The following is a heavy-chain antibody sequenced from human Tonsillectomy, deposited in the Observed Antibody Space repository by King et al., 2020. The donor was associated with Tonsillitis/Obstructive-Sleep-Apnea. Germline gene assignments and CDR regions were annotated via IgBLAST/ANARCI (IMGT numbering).Heavy chain of an antibody. D-gene: IGHD6-13*01. CDR2: INSDGSST. V-gene: IGHV3-74*01. CDR1: GFTFSNYW. J-gene: IGHJ4*02. Sequence: VQLVESGGGLVQPGGSLRLSCAASGFTFSNYWMHWVHQAPGKGLVWVSRINSDGSSTSYADSVKGRFTISRDNAKNTLYLQMNSLRAEDTAVYYCARDRSSSWYMVGYFDYWGQGTLVTVSS. CDR3: ARDRSSSWYMVGYFDY.